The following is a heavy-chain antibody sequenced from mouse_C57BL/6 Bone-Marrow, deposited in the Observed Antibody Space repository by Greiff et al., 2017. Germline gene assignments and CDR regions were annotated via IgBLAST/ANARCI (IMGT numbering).Heavy chain of an antibody. CDR1: GYTFTSYW. J-gene: IGHJ4*01. CDR3: ARRELRRTPYYAMDY. CDR2: IDPSDSYT. D-gene: IGHD3-2*02. Sequence: QVQLQQPGAELVMPGASVKLSCKASGYTFTSYWMHWVKQRPGQGLEWIGEIDPSDSYTNYNQKFKGKSTLTVDKSSSAAYMQLSSLTSEDSAVYYCARRELRRTPYYAMDYWGQGTSVTVS. V-gene: IGHV1-69*01.